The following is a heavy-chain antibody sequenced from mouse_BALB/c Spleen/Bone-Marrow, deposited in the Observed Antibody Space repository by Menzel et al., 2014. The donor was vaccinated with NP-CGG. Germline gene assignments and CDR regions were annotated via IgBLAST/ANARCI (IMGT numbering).Heavy chain of an antibody. CDR1: GFTFSTYG. V-gene: IGHV5-6*01. D-gene: IGHD4-1*01. Sequence: EVKLVDSGGDLVKPGGSLKLSCAASGFTFSTYGMSWVRPTPDKRLEWVATISSGGGYTYYPDSVKGRFTISRDNANNTLYLQMSSLKSEDTAMYYCTRQRNWDHYAMDYWGQGTSITVSS. J-gene: IGHJ4*01. CDR3: TRQRNWDHYAMDY. CDR2: ISSGGGYT.